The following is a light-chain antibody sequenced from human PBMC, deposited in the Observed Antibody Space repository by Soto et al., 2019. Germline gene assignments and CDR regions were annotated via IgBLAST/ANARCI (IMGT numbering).Light chain of an antibody. CDR1: SSNVGSYKL. Sequence: SALTQPASVSGSPGQSITISCTGTSSNVGSYKLVSWYQQHPGKAPKLMIFEVNKRPSGVSNRFSGSKSGNTASLTISGLKVEDEADYYCCSSGGSPTYVFGTGTKLTVL. J-gene: IGLJ1*01. V-gene: IGLV2-23*02. CDR2: EVN. CDR3: CSSGGSPTYV.